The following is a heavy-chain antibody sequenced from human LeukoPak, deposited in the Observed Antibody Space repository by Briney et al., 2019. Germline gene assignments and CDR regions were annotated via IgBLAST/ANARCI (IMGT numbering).Heavy chain of an antibody. CDR1: GFTVSSNY. CDR2: IYSGGST. Sequence: GGSLRLSCAASGFTVSSNYMSWVRQAPGKGLEWVSVIYSGGSTYYADSVKGRFTISRDNSKNTLYLQMNSLRAEDTAVYYCARGPTTYVWGSYRLSYYFDYWGQGTLVTVSS. CDR3: ARGPTTYVWGSYRLSYYFDY. V-gene: IGHV3-66*01. D-gene: IGHD3-16*02. J-gene: IGHJ4*02.